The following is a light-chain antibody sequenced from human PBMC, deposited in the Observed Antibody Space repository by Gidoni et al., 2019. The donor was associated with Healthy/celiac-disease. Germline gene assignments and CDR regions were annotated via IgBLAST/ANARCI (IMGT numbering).Light chain of an antibody. CDR3: QQYNNWPPWT. CDR2: GAS. J-gene: IGKJ1*01. CDR1: QSVSSN. Sequence: IVMTQSPATLSVSPGERATLSCRASQSVSSNLAGYQQKPGQAPRLLIYGASTRATGIPARFSGSGSGTEFTLTISSLQSEDCAVYYCQQYNNWPPWTFGQGTKVEIK. V-gene: IGKV3-15*01.